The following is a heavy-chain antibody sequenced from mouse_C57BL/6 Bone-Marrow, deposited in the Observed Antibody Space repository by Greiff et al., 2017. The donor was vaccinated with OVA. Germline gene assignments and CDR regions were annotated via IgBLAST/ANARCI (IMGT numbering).Heavy chain of an antibody. Sequence: QVTLNESGPGILQPSQTLSLTCSFSGFSLSTFGMGVGWIRQPSGKGLEWLAHIWWDDDKYYNPALKSRLTISKDTSKNQVFLKIANVDTADTATYYCARIHYYGSSFWFAYWGQGTLVTVSA. CDR2: IWWDDDK. CDR3: ARIHYYGSSFWFAY. D-gene: IGHD1-1*01. V-gene: IGHV8-8*01. J-gene: IGHJ3*01. CDR1: GFSLSTFGMG.